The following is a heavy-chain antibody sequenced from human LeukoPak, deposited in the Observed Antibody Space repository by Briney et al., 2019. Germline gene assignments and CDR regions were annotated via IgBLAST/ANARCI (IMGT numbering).Heavy chain of an antibody. V-gene: IGHV3-15*01. J-gene: IGHJ4*02. CDR2: IRRKTDGETT. D-gene: IGHD2-21*01. CDR1: GFTFSNVW. CDR3: VTDLVIKGYFDY. Sequence: GGSLRLSCAASGFTFSNVWMSWVRQVPGKGLEWVGRIRRKTDGETTDHAAPVKGRFTISRDDSKNTLYLQMNSLKTEDAAVYYCVTDLVIKGYFDYWGQGALVTVSS.